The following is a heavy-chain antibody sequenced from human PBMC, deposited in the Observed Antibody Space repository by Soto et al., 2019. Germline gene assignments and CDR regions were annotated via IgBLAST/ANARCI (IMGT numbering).Heavy chain of an antibody. D-gene: IGHD3-10*01. CDR1: GGSISSYY. J-gene: IGHJ4*02. Sequence: SETLSLTCTVSGGSISSYYWSWVRQPPGKGLEWIGEIYHTGSTNYKPSLKSRVTISVDKSKNQFSLKLNSVTAADTAVYYCARDPSRGLPDYWGQGTLVTVSS. V-gene: IGHV4-59*12. CDR3: ARDPSRGLPDY. CDR2: IYHTGST.